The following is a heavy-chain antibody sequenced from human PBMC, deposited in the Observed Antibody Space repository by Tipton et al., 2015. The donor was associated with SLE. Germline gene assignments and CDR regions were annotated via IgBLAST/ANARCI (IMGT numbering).Heavy chain of an antibody. CDR2: ISGYNGDT. D-gene: IGHD4-23*01. V-gene: IGHV1-18*01. Sequence: QLVQSGAEVKKPGASVKVSCKASGYTFTSYGISWVRQAPGQGLEWMGWISGYNGDTNYAQKLQGRVTMTTDTSTTTAYMELRSLRSDDTAVYYCAREGMSTVVNPFDYWGQGTLVTVSS. CDR3: AREGMSTVVNPFDY. CDR1: GYTFTSYG. J-gene: IGHJ4*02.